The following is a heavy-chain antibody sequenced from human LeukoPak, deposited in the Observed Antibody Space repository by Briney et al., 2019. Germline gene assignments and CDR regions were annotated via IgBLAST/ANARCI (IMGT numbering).Heavy chain of an antibody. J-gene: IGHJ4*02. CDR2: IYSGGIT. Sequence: GGSLRLSCAASGFTVSSKFMHWVRQAPGKGLEWVSVIYSGGITYYADSVKGRFTVSRDNSRNTMYLHMNSLKVEDTAVYYCAKDEVTSGGGLDYWGQGTLVSVSS. V-gene: IGHV3-53*01. CDR3: AKDEVTSGGGLDY. D-gene: IGHD3-16*01. CDR1: GFTVSSKF.